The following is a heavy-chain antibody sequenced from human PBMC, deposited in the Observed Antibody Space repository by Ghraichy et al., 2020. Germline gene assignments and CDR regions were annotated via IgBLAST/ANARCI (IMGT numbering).Heavy chain of an antibody. CDR2: INHSGST. Sequence: SETLTLTCAVYGGSFSGYYWSWIRQPPGKGLEWIGEINHSGSTNYNPSLKSRVTISVDTSKNQFSLKLSSVTAADTAVYYCATRYCSGGSCYLGGYYFDYWGQGTLVTVSS. CDR3: ATRYCSGGSCYLGGYYFDY. V-gene: IGHV4-34*01. D-gene: IGHD2-15*01. CDR1: GGSFSGYY. J-gene: IGHJ4*02.